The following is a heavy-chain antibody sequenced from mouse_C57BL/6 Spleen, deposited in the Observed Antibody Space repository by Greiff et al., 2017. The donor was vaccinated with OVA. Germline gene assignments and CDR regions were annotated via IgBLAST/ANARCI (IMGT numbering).Heavy chain of an antibody. CDR3: ARAELSSYDYAMDD. CDR2: INYDGSST. Sequence: EVHLVESEGGLVQPGSSMKLSCTASGFTFSDYYMAWVRQVPEKGLEWVANINYDGSSTYYLDSLKSRFIISRDNAKNILYLQMSSLKSEDTATYYCARAELSSYDYAMDDWGQGTSVTVSS. V-gene: IGHV5-16*01. D-gene: IGHD1-1*01. CDR1: GFTFSDYY. J-gene: IGHJ4*01.